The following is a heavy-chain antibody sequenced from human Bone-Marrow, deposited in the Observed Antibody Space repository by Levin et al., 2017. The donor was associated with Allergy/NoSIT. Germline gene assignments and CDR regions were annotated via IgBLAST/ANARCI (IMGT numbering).Heavy chain of an antibody. Sequence: ESLKISCSVSGGSISSRTYSWGWIRQPPGKGLEWIGNVYYTGSTHYNPSLKSRVTISADTSKNQFSLKLSSVTAAGTAVYYCARAPYYGPARPYQSDYWGQGTLVTVSS. CDR3: ARAPYYGPARPYQSDY. D-gene: IGHD3-10*01. CDR2: VYYTGST. J-gene: IGHJ4*02. CDR1: GGSISSRTYS. V-gene: IGHV4-39*01.